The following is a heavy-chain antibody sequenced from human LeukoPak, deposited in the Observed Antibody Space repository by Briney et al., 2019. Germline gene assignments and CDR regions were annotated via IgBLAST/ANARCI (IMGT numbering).Heavy chain of an antibody. V-gene: IGHV1-2*06. D-gene: IGHD1-26*01. CDR1: GYTFTDYY. Sequence: ASVKVSCKASGYTFTDYYIHWVRQAPGRGLEWMGLIHPNNGDTYFAQKFRGRVTMTRDTSISTTYMELNGLTSDDTAVYYCARDYSGSYTHWAQGTLVTTSS. J-gene: IGHJ4*02. CDR3: ARDYSGSYTH. CDR2: IHPNNGDT.